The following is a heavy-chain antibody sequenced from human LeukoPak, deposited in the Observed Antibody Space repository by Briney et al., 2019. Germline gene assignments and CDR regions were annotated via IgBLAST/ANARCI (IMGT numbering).Heavy chain of an antibody. V-gene: IGHV3-48*03. CDR2: ISSSDSTI. Sequence: PGGSLRLSCSASGFTFNTYAMNWVRQAPGKGLEWVSYISSSDSTIYYADSVKGRFTISRDNAKNSLYLQMNSLRAEDTAVYYCARDYGRSSPFDYWGQGTLVTVSS. CDR1: GFTFNTYA. D-gene: IGHD4-23*01. J-gene: IGHJ4*02. CDR3: ARDYGRSSPFDY.